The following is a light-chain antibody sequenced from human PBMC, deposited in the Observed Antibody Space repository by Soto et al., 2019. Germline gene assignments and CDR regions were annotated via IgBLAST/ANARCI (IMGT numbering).Light chain of an antibody. V-gene: IGKV1-6*01. CDR2: AAS. CDR3: LQDHTYPWT. CDR1: QDIRSD. J-gene: IGKJ1*01. Sequence: IQMTQSPSSLSASVGDRGTISCRASQDIRSDLCWYQQEPGKAPKMLIFAASNLQSGVPSRFSGNASGTTFTLTISSLQPEDVATYYCLQDHTYPWTFGQGTKVDIK.